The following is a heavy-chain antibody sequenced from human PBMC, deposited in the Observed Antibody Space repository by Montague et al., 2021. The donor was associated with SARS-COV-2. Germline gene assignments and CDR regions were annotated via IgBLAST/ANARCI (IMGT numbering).Heavy chain of an antibody. CDR1: GFSLDTRGAG. D-gene: IGHD1-26*01. J-gene: IGHJ3*02. CDR3: ARIWGATRGDAFDI. V-gene: IGHV2-5*01. CDR2: IYWNDGK. Sequence: PALVKPTQTFTLICSFSGFSLDTRGAGVAWIRRPPGKALEWLGTIYWNDGKHYNSSLKSRLSMSKDTSKNQVVLTMTNMDPVDTATYYCARIWGATRGDAFDIWGQGTMVTVSS.